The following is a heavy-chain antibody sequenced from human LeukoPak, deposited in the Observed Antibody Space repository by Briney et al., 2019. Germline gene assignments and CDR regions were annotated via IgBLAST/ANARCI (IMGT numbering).Heavy chain of an antibody. CDR3: ARQMTPHGNFDY. D-gene: IGHD1-26*01. Sequence: GGSLRLSCAASGFTLSNFAMHWVRQATGKGLEWVSAIGTAGDTFYPGSVKGRFTISRENAKNSLYLQMNNLRAEDTAVYYCARQMTPHGNFDYWGQGTPVTVSS. J-gene: IGHJ4*02. V-gene: IGHV3-13*01. CDR2: IGTAGDT. CDR1: GFTLSNFA.